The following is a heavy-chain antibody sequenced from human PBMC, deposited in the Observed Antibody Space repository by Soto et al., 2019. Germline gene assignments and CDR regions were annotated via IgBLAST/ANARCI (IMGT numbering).Heavy chain of an antibody. CDR2: IYYSGST. CDR3: AIDYGSCFDY. J-gene: IGHJ4*02. CDR1: GGSISSYY. D-gene: IGHD3-10*01. Sequence: QVQLQESGPGLVKPSETLSLTCTVSGGSISSYYWSWIRQPPGKGLEWIGYIYYSGSTNYNPSLKSRVTISVDTSKNQLSLKLSSVTAADTDVYYCAIDYGSCFDYWGQGTLVTVSS. V-gene: IGHV4-59*12.